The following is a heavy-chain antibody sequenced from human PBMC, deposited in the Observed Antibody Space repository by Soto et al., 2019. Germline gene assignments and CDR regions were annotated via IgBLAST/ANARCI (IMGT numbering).Heavy chain of an antibody. Sequence: QVQLVQSGAEVKKPGSSVKVSCKASGGTFSSYAISWVRQAPGQGLEWMGGIIPIFGTANYAQKFQGRVTITADESTSTAYMELGSLRTEDTDVYYAAGPTKPLYYYYRMDVWGQGTTVTVSS. V-gene: IGHV1-69*12. CDR2: IIPIFGTA. CDR1: GGTFSSYA. CDR3: AGPTKPLYYYYRMDV. J-gene: IGHJ6*02. D-gene: IGHD1-1*01.